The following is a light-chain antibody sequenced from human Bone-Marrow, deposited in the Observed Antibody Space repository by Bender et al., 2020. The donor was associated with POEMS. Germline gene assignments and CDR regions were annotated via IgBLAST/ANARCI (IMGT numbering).Light chain of an antibody. CDR1: SSNIGAHA. V-gene: IGLV1-44*01. CDR2: SSH. Sequence: QSVLTQPPSASGTPGQRVTISCSGGSSNIGAHAVNWYQHLPVAAPKLLIYSSHRRPSEVPDRFSGSRSGTSASLAISVLQSEDEADYYCAVWDDSLNGWVFGGGTKLTVL. J-gene: IGLJ3*02. CDR3: AVWDDSLNGWV.